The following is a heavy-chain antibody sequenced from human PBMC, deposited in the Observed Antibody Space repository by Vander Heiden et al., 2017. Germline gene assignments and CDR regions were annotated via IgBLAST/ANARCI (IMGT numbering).Heavy chain of an antibody. CDR3: TSSKDWKTGIAVAGTDY. Sequence: EVQLVESGGGLVQPGRSLKLSCPASGSTFSGPAMHWVRQASGKGLEWVGRIRSKANSYATAYAASVKGRFTISRDDSKNTAYLQMNSLKTEDTAVYYCTSSKDWKTGIAVAGTDYWGQGTLVTVSS. CDR2: IRSKANSYAT. J-gene: IGHJ4*02. CDR1: GSTFSGPA. V-gene: IGHV3-73*02. D-gene: IGHD6-19*01.